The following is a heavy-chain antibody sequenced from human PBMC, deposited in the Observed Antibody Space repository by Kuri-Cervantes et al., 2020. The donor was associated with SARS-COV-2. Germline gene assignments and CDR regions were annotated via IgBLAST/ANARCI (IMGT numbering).Heavy chain of an antibody. CDR3: ARDQDYYDSNDYFDY. V-gene: IGHV3-30*04. Sequence: GESLKISCAASGLTFSSYAMHWVRQAPGKGLGWVAVISYDGSNKYYADSVKGRFTISRDNSKNTPYLQMNSLRAEDTAVYYCARDQDYYDSNDYFDYWGQGTLVTVSS. CDR1: GLTFSSYA. J-gene: IGHJ4*02. CDR2: ISYDGSNK. D-gene: IGHD3-22*01.